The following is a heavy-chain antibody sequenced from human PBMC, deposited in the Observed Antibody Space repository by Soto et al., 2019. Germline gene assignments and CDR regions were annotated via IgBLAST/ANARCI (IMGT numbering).Heavy chain of an antibody. D-gene: IGHD6-19*01. CDR2: INPNSGGT. Sequence: QVQLVQSGAEVKKPGASVKVSCKASGYTFTGYYMHWVRQAPGQGLEWMGWINPNSGGTNYAQKFQGWVTMTRGTSISTAYMELSRLRSDDTAVYYCARGPLIAVAGTRYYYYYGMDVWGQGTTVTVSS. CDR3: ARGPLIAVAGTRYYYYYGMDV. J-gene: IGHJ6*02. CDR1: GYTFTGYY. V-gene: IGHV1-2*04.